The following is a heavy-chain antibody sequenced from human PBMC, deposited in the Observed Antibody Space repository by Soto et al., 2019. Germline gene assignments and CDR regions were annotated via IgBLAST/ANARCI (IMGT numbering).Heavy chain of an antibody. CDR2: ISAYNGNT. V-gene: IGHV1-18*01. Sequence: ASVKVSCKASGYTFTSYGISWVRQAPGQGLEWMGWISAYNGNTNYAQKLQGRVTMTTDTSTSTAYMELRSLRSDDTAVYYCARVITGTGLVRTYYNCYYIDVWGKGTTVTVSS. CDR3: ARVITGTGLVRTYYNCYYIDV. CDR1: GYTFTSYG. D-gene: IGHD1-20*01. J-gene: IGHJ6*03.